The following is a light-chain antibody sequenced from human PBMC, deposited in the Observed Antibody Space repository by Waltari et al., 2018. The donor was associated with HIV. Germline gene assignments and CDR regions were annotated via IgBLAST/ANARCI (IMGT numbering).Light chain of an antibody. CDR2: SAS. J-gene: IGKJ4*01. CDR3: QRYDSSPFT. Sequence: EIVLTQSPDTLSLSPGDRATLSCRTSQTISNNFVAWYQQKLGQAPRLVIYSASSRATGIPDRFSGSGSGTDFTLSISRLEPEDFAVYFCQRYDSSPFTFGGGTKVE. CDR1: QTISNNF. V-gene: IGKV3-20*01.